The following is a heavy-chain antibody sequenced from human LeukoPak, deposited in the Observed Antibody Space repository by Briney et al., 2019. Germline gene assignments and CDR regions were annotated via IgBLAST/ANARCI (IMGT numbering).Heavy chain of an antibody. D-gene: IGHD1-7*01. V-gene: IGHV1-46*01. CDR3: ARDVDWNYSFDY. J-gene: IGHJ4*02. CDR1: GYSFSGYF. Sequence: ASVRVSCKASGYSFSGYFMHWVRQAPGLGLEWLGIDDPSGGSTTYAQKFQGRVTITRDTSTSIVYMELSSLRSDDTAVYYCARDVDWNYSFDYWGQGTLVTVSS. CDR2: DDPSGGST.